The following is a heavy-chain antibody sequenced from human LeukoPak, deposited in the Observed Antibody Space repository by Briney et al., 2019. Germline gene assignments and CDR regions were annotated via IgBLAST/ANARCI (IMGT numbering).Heavy chain of an antibody. CDR2: INPNSGGT. J-gene: IGHJ4*02. CDR1: GYTFTGYY. D-gene: IGHD3-9*01. CDR3: AVTPHYDILTGLDY. Sequence: ASVKVSCKASGYTFTGYYMQWVRQAPGQGLEWMGWINPNSGGTNYAQKFQGRVTMTRDTSISTAYMELSRLRSDDTAVYYCAVTPHYDILTGLDYWGQGTLVTVSS. V-gene: IGHV1-2*02.